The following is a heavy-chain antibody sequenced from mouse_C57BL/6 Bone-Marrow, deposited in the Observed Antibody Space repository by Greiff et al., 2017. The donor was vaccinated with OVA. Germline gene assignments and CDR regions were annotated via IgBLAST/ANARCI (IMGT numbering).Heavy chain of an antibody. Sequence: QVTLKESGPGILQSSQTLSLTCSFSGFSLSTSGMGVSWIRQPSGKGLEWLAHIYWDDDKRYNPYLKSRLTISKDTSRNQVFLKSTSVDTADTATYYCARARGRDFDYWGQGTTLTVSS. CDR1: GFSLSTSGMG. V-gene: IGHV8-12*01. CDR2: IYWDDDK. J-gene: IGHJ2*01. D-gene: IGHD3-3*01. CDR3: ARARGRDFDY.